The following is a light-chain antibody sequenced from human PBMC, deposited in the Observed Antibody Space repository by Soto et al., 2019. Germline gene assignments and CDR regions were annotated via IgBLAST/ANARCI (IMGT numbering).Light chain of an antibody. CDR2: RRS. CDR3: QDYGTSAPWT. V-gene: IGKV3-20*01. CDR1: QNIKGTE. J-gene: IGKJ1*01. Sequence: VVLTQSPGTLSLPPRERATLACRASQNIKGTEVAWYQQKPGQALRLLLYRRSSRATGIPDRFSGRGSGTDFTLSISRLEPNDSAVYYCQDYGTSAPWTFGHGTKV.